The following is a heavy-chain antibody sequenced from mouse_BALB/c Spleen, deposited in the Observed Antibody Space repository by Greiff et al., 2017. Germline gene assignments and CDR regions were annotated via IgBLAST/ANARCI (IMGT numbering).Heavy chain of an antibody. CDR1: GYSITSDYA. CDR2: ISYSGST. CDR3: AKRDYGNYVGAMDY. Sequence: EVKLMESGPGLVKPSQSLSLTCTVTGYSITSDYAWNWIRQFPGNKLEWMGYISYSGSTSYNPSLKSRISITRDTSKNQFFLQLNSVTTEDTATYYCAKRDYGNYVGAMDYWGQGTSVTVSS. D-gene: IGHD2-1*01. J-gene: IGHJ4*01. V-gene: IGHV3-2*02.